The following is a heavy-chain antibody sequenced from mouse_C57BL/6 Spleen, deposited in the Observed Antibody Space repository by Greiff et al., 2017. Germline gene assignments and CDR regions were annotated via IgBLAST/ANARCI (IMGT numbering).Heavy chain of an antibody. V-gene: IGHV1-80*01. CDR3: ARGRYSNEYFDV. CDR1: GYAFSSYW. CDR2: IYPGDGDT. D-gene: IGHD2-5*01. J-gene: IGHJ1*03. Sequence: QVQLQQSGAELVKPGASVKISCKASGYAFSSYWMNWVKQRPGKGLEWIGQIYPGDGDTNYNGKFKGKATLTADKSSSTAYMQLSSLTSEDSAVYFCARGRYSNEYFDVWGTGTTVTVSS.